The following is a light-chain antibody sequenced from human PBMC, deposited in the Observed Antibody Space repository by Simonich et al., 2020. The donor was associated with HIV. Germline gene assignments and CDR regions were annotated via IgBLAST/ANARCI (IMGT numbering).Light chain of an antibody. Sequence: DIQMTQSPSSLSASVGDRVTITCRARQGISNSLAWYQQKPGKAPKLLLYAASRLERGVPARCSGSGSGTDYTLTISSLQPEDFATYYCQQYYSTPFTFGPGTKVDI. J-gene: IGKJ3*01. CDR3: QQYYSTPFT. CDR2: AAS. V-gene: IGKV1-NL1*01. CDR1: QGISNS.